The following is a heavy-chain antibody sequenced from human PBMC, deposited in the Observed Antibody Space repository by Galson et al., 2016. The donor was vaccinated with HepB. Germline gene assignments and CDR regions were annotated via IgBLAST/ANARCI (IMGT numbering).Heavy chain of an antibody. J-gene: IGHJ6*02. Sequence: SLRLSCAASGFTFSTYSMNWVRQAPGKGLEWVSAMSGSADRTSYAVSVEGRFTISRDYSRNTLYLEMHSLRAEDTALYYCAKNDFWSGYPPYFYYGMDVWGQGTPVTVSS. D-gene: IGHD3-3*01. CDR3: AKNDFWSGYPPYFYYGMDV. V-gene: IGHV3-23*01. CDR2: MSGSADRT. CDR1: GFTFSTYS.